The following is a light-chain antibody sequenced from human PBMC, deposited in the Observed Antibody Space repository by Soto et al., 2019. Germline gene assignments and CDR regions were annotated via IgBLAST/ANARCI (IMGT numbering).Light chain of an antibody. CDR1: QGFSSW. CDR2: KAS. Sequence: DIQMTQFPSTLSASIGDRVTITCRASQGFSSWLAWYQQKPGKAPKLLIYKASSLESGVPSRFSGRGSGTEFTLTISSLQPDDCATYYCQQYNSFPYTFGQGTKLEIK. J-gene: IGKJ2*01. CDR3: QQYNSFPYT. V-gene: IGKV1-5*03.